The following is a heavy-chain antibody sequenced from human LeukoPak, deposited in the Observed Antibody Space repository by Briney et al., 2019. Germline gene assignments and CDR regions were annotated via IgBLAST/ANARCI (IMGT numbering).Heavy chain of an antibody. CDR3: AGERGEEYSSGWYKTNFFYN. D-gene: IGHD6-19*01. CDR2: GDYSGGT. V-gene: IGHV4-39*07. Sequence: PSETLSLTCTVSGDSFTSVTDYWAWIRQPPGKGLEWIATGDYSGGTYYNPSLESRVAISADMSKNQISLQLTSVTGADTAVYYCAGERGEEYSSGWYKTNFFYNWGQGIRVTVSS. J-gene: IGHJ4*02. CDR1: GDSFTSVTDY.